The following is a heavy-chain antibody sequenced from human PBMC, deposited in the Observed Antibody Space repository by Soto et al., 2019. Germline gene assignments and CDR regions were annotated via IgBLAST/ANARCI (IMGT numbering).Heavy chain of an antibody. Sequence: EVQLVESGGGLVKPGGSLRLSCAASGFTFSSYSMNWVRQAPGKGLEWVSSISSSSSYIYYADSVKGRFTISRDNAKNSLYLQMNSLRAGDTAVYYCAREQLLASGYYYYGMDVWGQGTTVTVSS. J-gene: IGHJ6*02. D-gene: IGHD3-10*01. V-gene: IGHV3-21*01. CDR1: GFTFSSYS. CDR3: AREQLLASGYYYYGMDV. CDR2: ISSSSSYI.